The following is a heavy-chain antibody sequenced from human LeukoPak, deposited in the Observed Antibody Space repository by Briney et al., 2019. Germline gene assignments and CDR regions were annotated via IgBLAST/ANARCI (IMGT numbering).Heavy chain of an antibody. CDR1: GFTFINYW. D-gene: IGHD6-6*01. CDR2: MKQDGSVK. J-gene: IGHJ4*02. CDR3: ARIGYSSSSFDY. Sequence: GGPLRLSCAASGFTFINYWMSWVRQAPGKGLEWVANMKQDGSVKYYVDSMKGRFTISRDNAKNSLYLQVSGLRAEDTAVYFCARIGYSSSSFDYWGQGVLATVYS. V-gene: IGHV3-7*03.